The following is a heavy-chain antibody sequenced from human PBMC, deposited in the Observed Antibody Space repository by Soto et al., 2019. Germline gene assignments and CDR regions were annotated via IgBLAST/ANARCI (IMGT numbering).Heavy chain of an antibody. Sequence: PGGSLRLSCAASEFTFSSYYMSWVRQAPGKGLEWVAVISYDGSNKYYADSVKGRFTISRDNSKNTLYLQMNSLRAEDTAVYYCARTSIAAAGNAFDFWGQGSMVTVSS. D-gene: IGHD6-13*01. CDR2: ISYDGSNK. CDR1: EFTFSSYY. V-gene: IGHV3-30-3*01. J-gene: IGHJ3*01. CDR3: ARTSIAAAGNAFDF.